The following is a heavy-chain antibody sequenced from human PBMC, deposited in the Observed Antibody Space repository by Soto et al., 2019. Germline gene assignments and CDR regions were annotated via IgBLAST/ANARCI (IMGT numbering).Heavy chain of an antibody. CDR3: ARGPNCISTSCSLSWFDP. Sequence: GGSLRLSCAASGFTFSSYGMHWVRQAPGKGLEWVAVISYDGSNKYYADSVKGRFTISSDNSKNTLYLQMNSLRAEDTAVYYCARGPNCISTSCSLSWFDPWGQGTLVTVSS. CDR2: ISYDGSNK. CDR1: GFTFSSYG. V-gene: IGHV3-30*03. J-gene: IGHJ5*02. D-gene: IGHD2-2*01.